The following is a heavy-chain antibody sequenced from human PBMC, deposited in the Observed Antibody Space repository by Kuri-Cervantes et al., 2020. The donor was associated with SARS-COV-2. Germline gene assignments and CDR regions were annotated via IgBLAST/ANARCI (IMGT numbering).Heavy chain of an antibody. V-gene: IGHV3-30*04. Sequence: GESLKISCAASGFTFSSYATHWVRQAPGKGLEWVAVISYDGSNKYYADSVKGRFTISRDNSKNTLYLQMNSLRAEDTSVYYCARPAVAFDIWGQGTMVTVSS. CDR2: ISYDGSNK. CDR1: GFTFSSYA. J-gene: IGHJ3*02. CDR3: ARPAVAFDI. D-gene: IGHD6-19*01.